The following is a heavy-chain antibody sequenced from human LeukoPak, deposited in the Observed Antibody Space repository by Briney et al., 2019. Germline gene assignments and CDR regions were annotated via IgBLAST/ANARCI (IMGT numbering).Heavy chain of an antibody. CDR2: TSTSGGGI. CDR1: GFTFSNYA. Sequence: GGSLRLSCAASGFTFSNYAMSWVRQAPGKGLEWVSGTSTSGGGIYYADSVKGRFTISRGNSMNTLYLQMYSLRADDTAVYYCARDGFDYYDSSGYYYFDSWGQGTLVTVSS. CDR3: ARDGFDYYDSSGYYYFDS. V-gene: IGHV3-23*01. J-gene: IGHJ4*02. D-gene: IGHD3-22*01.